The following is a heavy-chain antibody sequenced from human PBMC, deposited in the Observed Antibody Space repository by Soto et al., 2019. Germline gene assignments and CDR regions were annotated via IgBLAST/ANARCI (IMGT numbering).Heavy chain of an antibody. CDR1: AFTFNNFA. CDR3: AKDRDMAAAGYNFDY. CDR2: ISSHGNDK. V-gene: IGHV3-30*18. J-gene: IGHJ4*02. D-gene: IGHD6-13*01. Sequence: QVQLVESGGGVVQPGRSLRLSCAASAFTFNNFAMHWVRQAPGKGLEWVAVISSHGNDKYYADSVKGRFTISRDNSKNTLYLQMNSLRAEDTAVYYCAKDRDMAAAGYNFDYWGQGTLVTVSS.